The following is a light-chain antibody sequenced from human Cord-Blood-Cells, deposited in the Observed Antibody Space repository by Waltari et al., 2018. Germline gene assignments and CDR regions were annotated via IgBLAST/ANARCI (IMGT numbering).Light chain of an antibody. CDR3: QQSYSTPIT. J-gene: IGKJ5*01. Sequence: DIQMPQSPSSLSASVGDRVTITSRASQSISCYVNWYQQKPGKAPKLLSYSASSLQSGVPSRFSGIGSGTDFTLTISSLQPEDFATYYCQQSYSTPITFGQGTRLEIK. V-gene: IGKV1-39*01. CDR2: SAS. CDR1: QSISCY.